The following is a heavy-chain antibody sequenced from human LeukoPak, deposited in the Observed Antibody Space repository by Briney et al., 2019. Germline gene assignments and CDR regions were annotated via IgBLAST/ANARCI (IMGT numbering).Heavy chain of an antibody. V-gene: IGHV4-59*01. CDR1: GGSISSYY. CDR3: ARDPPGQASDFDY. J-gene: IGHJ4*02. CDR2: IYYSGST. Sequence: SETLSLTCTVSGGSISSYYWSWIRQPPGKGLEWIGYIYYSGSTNYNPSLKSRVTISLDTSKNQFSLKLNSVTAADTAVYYCARDPPGQASDFDYGGQGPLVTVPS.